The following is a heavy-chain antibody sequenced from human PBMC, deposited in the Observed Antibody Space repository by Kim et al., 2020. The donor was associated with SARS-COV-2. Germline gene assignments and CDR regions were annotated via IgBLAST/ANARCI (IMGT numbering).Heavy chain of an antibody. D-gene: IGHD3-10*01. J-gene: IGHJ4*02. V-gene: IGHV3-15*01. CDR3: TTDPITMVRGVIPPLGY. Sequence: VKGRFTISSDDSKNTLYLQMNSLKTEDTAVYYCTTDPITMVRGVIPPLGYWGQGTLVTVSS.